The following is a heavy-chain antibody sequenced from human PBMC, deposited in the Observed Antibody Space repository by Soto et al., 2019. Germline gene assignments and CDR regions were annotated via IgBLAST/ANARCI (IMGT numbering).Heavy chain of an antibody. J-gene: IGHJ4*02. CDR3: TRHCSSASCYAHY. Sequence: GGSPRLSCAASGFTFSNAWMTWVRQVPGKGPEWVGRIKSKTDGGTTDYAAPVQGRFTISRDDSKNTLYLQMNSLKTEDTAVYYFTRHCSSASCYAHYWGQGTLVTVSS. V-gene: IGHV3-15*07. CDR1: GFTFSNAW. D-gene: IGHD2-2*01. CDR2: IKSKTDGGTT.